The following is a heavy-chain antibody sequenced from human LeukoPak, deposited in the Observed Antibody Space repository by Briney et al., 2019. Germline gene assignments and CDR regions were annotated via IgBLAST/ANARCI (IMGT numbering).Heavy chain of an antibody. J-gene: IGHJ4*02. CDR3: NTVGNPRYFGF. CDR1: GFSVNNAW. Sequence: GGSLRLSCAASGFSVNNAWMSWVRQAPGKGLEWVGRIKSKTDGGTTEYAAPVKGRFTISRDDSENTLYLQMNSLTPGDTAVYYCNTVGNPRYFGFWGQGTLVTVSS. V-gene: IGHV3-15*01. CDR2: IKSKTDGGTT.